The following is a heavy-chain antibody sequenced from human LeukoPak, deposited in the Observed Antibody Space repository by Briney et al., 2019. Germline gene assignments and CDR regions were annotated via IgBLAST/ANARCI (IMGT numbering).Heavy chain of an antibody. CDR3: ARGFSSSRPHYFDY. CDR1: GFTFSSYS. V-gene: IGHV3-21*01. CDR2: ISSSSSYI. Sequence: GGSLRLSCAASGFTFSSYSMNWVRQAPGEGLEWVSSISSSSSYIYYADSVKGRFTISRDNAKNPLYLQMNSLRAEDTAVYYCARGFSSSRPHYFDYWGQGTLVTVSS. J-gene: IGHJ4*02. D-gene: IGHD6-13*01.